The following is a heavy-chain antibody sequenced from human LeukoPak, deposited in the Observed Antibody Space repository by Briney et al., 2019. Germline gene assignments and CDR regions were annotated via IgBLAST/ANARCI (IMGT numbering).Heavy chain of an antibody. D-gene: IGHD7-27*01. CDR2: ISGSAGST. CDR1: GFTFSSYA. Sequence: GGSLRLSCAASGFTFSSYAMSWVRQAPGKGLEWVSVISGSAGSTYYADSVKGRFTISRDNSKNTLYLQMNSLRAEDTAVYRCAKSLGNGDYDYWGQGTLVTVSS. CDR3: AKSLGNGDYDY. V-gene: IGHV3-23*01. J-gene: IGHJ4*02.